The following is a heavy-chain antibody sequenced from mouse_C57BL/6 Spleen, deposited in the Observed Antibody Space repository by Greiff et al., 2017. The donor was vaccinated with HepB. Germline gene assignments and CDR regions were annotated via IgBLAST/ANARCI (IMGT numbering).Heavy chain of an antibody. V-gene: IGHV5-16*01. CDR1: GFTFSDYY. D-gene: IGHD2-3*01. Sequence: EVHLVESEGGLVQPGSSMKLSCTASGFTFSDYYMAWVRQVPEKGLEWVANINYDGSSTYYLDSLKSRFIISRDNAKNILYLQMSSLKSEDTATYYCAREDDGYPAMDYWGQGTSVTVSS. J-gene: IGHJ4*01. CDR2: INYDGSST. CDR3: AREDDGYPAMDY.